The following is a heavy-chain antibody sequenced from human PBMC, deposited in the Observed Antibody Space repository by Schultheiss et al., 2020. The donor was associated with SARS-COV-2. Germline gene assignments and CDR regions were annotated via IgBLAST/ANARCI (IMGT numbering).Heavy chain of an antibody. CDR3: ARHSGWGAYYYYYYYMDV. J-gene: IGHJ6*03. D-gene: IGHD3-16*01. Sequence: GSLRLSCAASGFTFSSYGMHWVRQAPGKGLEWIGEINHSGSTYYNPSLKSRVTISVDTSKNQFSLKLSSVTAADTAVYYCARHSGWGAYYYYYYYMDVWGKGTTVTVSS. CDR2: INHSGST. CDR1: GFTFSSYG. V-gene: IGHV4-34*01.